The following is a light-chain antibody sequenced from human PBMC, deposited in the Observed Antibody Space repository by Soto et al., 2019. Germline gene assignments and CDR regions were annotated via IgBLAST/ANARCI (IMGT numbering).Light chain of an antibody. Sequence: QSALTQPASVSGSPGQSITISCTGTSSDVGTYNYVSWYQQHPGKAPKLMIYEVSNRPSGVSNRFSGSKSGNTASLTISGLQAEDEADYYCSSYTSSNTYVVGTVTKVTVL. J-gene: IGLJ1*01. CDR3: SSYTSSNTYV. CDR2: EVS. V-gene: IGLV2-14*01. CDR1: SSDVGTYNY.